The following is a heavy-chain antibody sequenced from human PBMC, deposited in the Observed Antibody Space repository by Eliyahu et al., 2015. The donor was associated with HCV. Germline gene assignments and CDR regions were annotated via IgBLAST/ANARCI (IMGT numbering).Heavy chain of an antibody. Sequence: QVQLQQSGPGLVNPSQTLSXTCAISXDSVXSSSAAWTWIRXSPSRGLEWLGRTYYRSKWYYDYAVSVKSRITINPDTSKNQFSLQLNSVTPEDTAVYYCARGSVGDLDYWGQGTLVTVSS. CDR1: XDSVXSSSAA. D-gene: IGHD3-10*01. V-gene: IGHV6-1*01. CDR3: ARGSVGDLDY. J-gene: IGHJ4*02. CDR2: TYYRSKWYY.